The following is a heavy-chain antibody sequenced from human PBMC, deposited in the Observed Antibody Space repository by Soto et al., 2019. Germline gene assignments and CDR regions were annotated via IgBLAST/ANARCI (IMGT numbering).Heavy chain of an antibody. CDR3: ARDARSSSWYDHHWDY. Sequence: QVQLQESGPGLVKPSQTLSLTCTVSGGSISSGDYYWSWIRQPPGKGLEWIGYIYYSGSTYYNPSLKGRVTISVDTAKNQFSLKLSSVTAADTAVYYCARDARSSSWYDHHWDYWGQGTLVTVSS. D-gene: IGHD6-13*01. V-gene: IGHV4-30-4*01. CDR2: IYYSGST. CDR1: GGSISSGDYY. J-gene: IGHJ4*02.